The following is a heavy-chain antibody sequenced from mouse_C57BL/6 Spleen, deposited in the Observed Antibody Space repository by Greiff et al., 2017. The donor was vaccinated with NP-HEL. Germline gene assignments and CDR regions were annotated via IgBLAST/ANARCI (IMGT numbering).Heavy chain of an antibody. V-gene: IGHV1-52*01. Sequence: VQLQQPGAELVRPGSSVKLSCKASGYTFTSYWMHWVKQRPIQGLEWIGNIDPSDSETHYNQKFKDKATLTVDKSSSTAYTQLSSLTSEDSAVYYCARGITTVVARAMDYWGQGTSVTVSS. J-gene: IGHJ4*01. CDR3: ARGITTVVARAMDY. CDR2: IDPSDSET. D-gene: IGHD1-1*01. CDR1: GYTFTSYW.